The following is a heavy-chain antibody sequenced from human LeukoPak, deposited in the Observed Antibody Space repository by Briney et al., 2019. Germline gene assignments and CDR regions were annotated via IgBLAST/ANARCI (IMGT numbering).Heavy chain of an antibody. D-gene: IGHD6-19*01. CDR2: INPNSGGT. CDR3: ARYRHGSGWVY. J-gene: IGHJ4*02. Sequence: ASVKVSCKASGYTFTGCYMHWVRQAPGQGLEWMGRINPNSGGTNYAQKFQGRVTMTRDTSISTAYMELSRLRSDDTAVYYCARYRHGSGWVYWGQGTLVTVSS. V-gene: IGHV1-2*06. CDR1: GYTFTGCY.